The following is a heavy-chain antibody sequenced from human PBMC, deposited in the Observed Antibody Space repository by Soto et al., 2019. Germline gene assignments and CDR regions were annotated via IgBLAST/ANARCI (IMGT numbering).Heavy chain of an antibody. CDR1: GFTFTNSC. Sequence: GSLRLSCSASGFTFTNSCMSLVVQAPGKGLEWLCRIKSKTDGLTTDYAAPVKGRFTISRDDSKNTLYLQMNSLKTEDTAVYYCTTFPAVRRFLEWSSILWGQGTLVTVSS. CDR2: IKSKTDGLTT. D-gene: IGHD3-3*01. CDR3: TTFPAVRRFLEWSSIL. J-gene: IGHJ4*02. V-gene: IGHV3-15*01.